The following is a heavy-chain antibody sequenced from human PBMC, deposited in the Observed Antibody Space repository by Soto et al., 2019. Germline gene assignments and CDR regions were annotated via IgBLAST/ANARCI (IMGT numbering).Heavy chain of an antibody. V-gene: IGHV3-73*01. CDR3: TRRAYYDFWSGFGMDV. J-gene: IGHJ6*02. CDR1: GFTFSGSA. Sequence: GGSLRLSCAASGFTFSGSAMHWVRQASGKGLEWVGRIRSKANSYATAYAASVKGRFTISRDDSKNTAYLQMNSLKTEDTAVYYFTRRAYYDFWSGFGMDVWGQGTTVTVS. CDR2: IRSKANSYAT. D-gene: IGHD3-3*01.